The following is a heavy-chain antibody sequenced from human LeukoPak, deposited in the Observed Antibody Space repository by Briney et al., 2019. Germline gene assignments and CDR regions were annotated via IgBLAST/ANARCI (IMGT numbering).Heavy chain of an antibody. CDR1: GGSISSYY. V-gene: IGHV4-59*01. CDR2: IYYSGST. D-gene: IGHD2-15*01. CDR3: ATHPPKVCTGGSCTDY. J-gene: IGHJ4*02. Sequence: SETLSLTCVVSGGSISSYYWTWIRQPPGKALEWIGYIYYSGSTNYNPSLKSRVTISVDMSKNQFSLKLSSVTAADTAVYYCATHPPKVCTGGSCTDYWGQGTLVTVSS.